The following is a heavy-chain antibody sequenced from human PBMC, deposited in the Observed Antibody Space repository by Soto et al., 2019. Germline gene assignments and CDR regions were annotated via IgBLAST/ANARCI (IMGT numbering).Heavy chain of an antibody. Sequence: QVQLVESGGGVVQPGTSLRLSCAASGFTFKTHAMHWVRQAPGKGLEWMAVIAYDGNEKFYADSVKGRFTISRDNSKNALYMPINALRQEDTAVYYCGKDVGDKVPYYYGVDVRGQGTPVTVS. V-gene: IGHV3-30*18. J-gene: IGHJ6*02. CDR1: GFTFKTHA. D-gene: IGHD3-16*01. CDR2: IAYDGNEK. CDR3: GKDVGDKVPYYYGVDV.